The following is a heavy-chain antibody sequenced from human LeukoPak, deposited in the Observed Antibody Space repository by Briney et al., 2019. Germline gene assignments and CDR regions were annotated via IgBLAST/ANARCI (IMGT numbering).Heavy chain of an antibody. Sequence: PSETLSLTCTVSGGSISSGDYYWSWIRQPPGKGLEWIGYIYYSGSTYYNPSLKSRVTISVDTSKNQFSLKPSSVTAADTAVYYCARDSTDEIVVVPAAPRGYMDVWGKGTTVTVSS. CDR3: ARDSTDEIVVVPAAPRGYMDV. J-gene: IGHJ6*03. D-gene: IGHD2-2*01. V-gene: IGHV4-30-4*08. CDR1: GGSISSGDYY. CDR2: IYYSGST.